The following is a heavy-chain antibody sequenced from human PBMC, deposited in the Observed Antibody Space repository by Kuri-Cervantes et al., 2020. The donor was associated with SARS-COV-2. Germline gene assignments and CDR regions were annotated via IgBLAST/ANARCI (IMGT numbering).Heavy chain of an antibody. D-gene: IGHD2-8*01. CDR2: IYYSGST. CDR3: ARQTCTNGVCYTFDY. V-gene: IGHV4-39*01. CDR1: GGSISSSSYY. J-gene: IGHJ4*02. Sequence: SETLSLTCTVSGGSISSSSYYWGWIRQPPGKGLEWIESIYYSGSTYYNPSLKSRVTISVDTSKNQFSLKLSSVTAADTAVYYCARQTCTNGVCYTFDYWGQGTLVTVSS.